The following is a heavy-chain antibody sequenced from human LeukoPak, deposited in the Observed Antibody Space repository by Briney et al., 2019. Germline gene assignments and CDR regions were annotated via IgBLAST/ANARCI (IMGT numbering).Heavy chain of an antibody. J-gene: IGHJ5*02. CDR2: IKQDGSEK. D-gene: IGHD6-13*01. V-gene: IGHV3-7*01. Sequence: GGSLRLSCAASGFTFSSYWMSWVRQAPGKGLEWVANIKQDGSEKYYVDSVKGRFTISRDNAKNSLYLQMNSLRAEDTAVYYCARDYGIAAAGRGWFDPWGQGTLVTVSS. CDR3: ARDYGIAAAGRGWFDP. CDR1: GFTFSSYW.